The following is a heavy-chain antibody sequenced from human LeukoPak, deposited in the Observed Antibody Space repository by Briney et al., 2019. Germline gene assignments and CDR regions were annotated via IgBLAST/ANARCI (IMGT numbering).Heavy chain of an antibody. CDR2: IKQDGSEK. CDR3: ARRSGVAVAGAFDY. D-gene: IGHD6-19*01. J-gene: IGHJ4*02. Sequence: PGGSLRLSCAASGFTFSSYWMSWVRQAPGKGLEWVANIKQDGSEKYYVDPVKGRFTISRDNSKNTLYLQMNSLRAEDTAVYYCARRSGVAVAGAFDYWGQGTLVTVSS. V-gene: IGHV3-7*03. CDR1: GFTFSSYW.